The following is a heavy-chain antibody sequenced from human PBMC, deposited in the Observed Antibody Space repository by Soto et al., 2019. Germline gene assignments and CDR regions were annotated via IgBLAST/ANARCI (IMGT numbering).Heavy chain of an antibody. D-gene: IGHD1-7*01. CDR3: AKGPSRTGTTHAIDY. CDR2: MSGSGGST. V-gene: IGHV3-23*01. J-gene: IGHJ4*02. Sequence: PGGSLSLSCAASCFTISSDAMCWVRQAPGKGLGWVSAMSGSGGSTYYADSVKGRFTISRDNSKNTLQLQMNILRAEDTAVYYCAKGPSRTGTTHAIDYWGQGTLVTVSS. CDR1: CFTISSDA.